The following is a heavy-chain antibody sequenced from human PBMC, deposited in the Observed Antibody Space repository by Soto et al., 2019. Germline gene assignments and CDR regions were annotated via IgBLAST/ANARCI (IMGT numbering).Heavy chain of an antibody. CDR2: ISAYNGNT. D-gene: IGHD3-3*01. J-gene: IGHJ4*02. Sequence: ASVKVSCKASGYTFTSYGISWVRQAPGQGLEWMGWISAYNGNTNYAQKLQGRVTMTTDTSTSTAYMELSRLRSDDTAVYYCARGRLRFLEWPLDYWGQGTLVTVSS. V-gene: IGHV1-18*01. CDR1: GYTFTSYG. CDR3: ARGRLRFLEWPLDY.